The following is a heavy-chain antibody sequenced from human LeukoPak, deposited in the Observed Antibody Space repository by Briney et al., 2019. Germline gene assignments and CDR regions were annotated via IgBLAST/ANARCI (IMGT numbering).Heavy chain of an antibody. CDR3: AKDLDDSSGYYY. CDR1: GFTXXXYA. CDR2: ISGSGGST. J-gene: IGHJ4*02. D-gene: IGHD3-22*01. Sequence: XLXCAXSGFTXXXYAMSWVRQAPGKGLEWVSAISGSGGSTYYADSVKGRFTISRDNSKNTLYLQMNSLRAEDTAVYYCAKDLDDSSGYYYWGQGTLVTVSS. V-gene: IGHV3-23*01.